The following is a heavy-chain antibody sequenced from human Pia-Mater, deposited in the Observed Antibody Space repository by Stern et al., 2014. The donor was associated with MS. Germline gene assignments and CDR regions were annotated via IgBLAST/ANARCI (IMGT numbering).Heavy chain of an antibody. CDR1: GSRFSTFY. J-gene: IGHJ4*02. V-gene: IGHV1-2*06. CDR3: ARIYCSGDECYHSFDT. D-gene: IGHD3-10*01. Sequence: VQLVQSGAEVQKPGASGKVSCKASGSRFSTFYLHWLRHAPGQRLQWIRRLATGSGATNSSQTVQGRLTMTRDRSITTAYRELSGRRSDDTAVYYCARIYCSGDECYHSFDTWGRGTLVTVS. CDR2: LATGSGAT.